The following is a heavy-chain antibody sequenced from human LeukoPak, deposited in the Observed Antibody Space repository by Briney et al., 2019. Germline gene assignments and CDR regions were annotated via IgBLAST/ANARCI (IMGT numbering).Heavy chain of an antibody. D-gene: IGHD1-26*01. J-gene: IGHJ4*02. CDR1: SDSISTSTYY. V-gene: IGHV4-39*01. CDR2: IYSSGHT. Sequence: SETLSLTCTVSSDSISTSTYYWGWIRQPPGKGLEWVGSIYSSGHTYYSPPLQNRVTISVDTSKNQFSLKLGSVTAADTAIYYCARHRSPGVGATEYWGQGTLVTVSS. CDR3: ARHRSPGVGATEY.